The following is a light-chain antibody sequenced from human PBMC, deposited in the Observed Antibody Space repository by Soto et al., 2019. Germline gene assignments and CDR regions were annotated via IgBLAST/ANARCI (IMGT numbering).Light chain of an antibody. V-gene: IGKV1-9*01. Sequence: DIQLTQSPSFLSSSVGDRVTIACRASQDINSDLGWYQQKPGKVPKLLIYAAFTLHSGVPSRFSGSASGAEFTLTISGLQHEDFATYYCQQLKSYPVTFGGGTEVEIK. CDR3: QQLKSYPVT. CDR1: QDINSD. J-gene: IGKJ4*01. CDR2: AAF.